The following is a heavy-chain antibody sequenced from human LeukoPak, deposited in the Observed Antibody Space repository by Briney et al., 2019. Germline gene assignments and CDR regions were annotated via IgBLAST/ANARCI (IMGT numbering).Heavy chain of an antibody. D-gene: IGHD6-13*01. Sequence: SVKVSCKSSGGTFINFAFSWVRQAPGQGLEWLGSILPIYPSANYAPNFQGRVTITAENSTGTAYLELSGLRSDDTAVYFCARNPAPGTPWFDPWGEGTLVTVSS. CDR3: ARNPAPGTPWFDP. CDR1: GGTFINFA. CDR2: ILPIYPSA. V-gene: IGHV1-69*04. J-gene: IGHJ5*02.